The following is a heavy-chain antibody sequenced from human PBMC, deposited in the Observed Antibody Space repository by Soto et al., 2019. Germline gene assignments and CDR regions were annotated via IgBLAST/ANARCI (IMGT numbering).Heavy chain of an antibody. V-gene: IGHV3-23*01. D-gene: IGHD3-22*01. Sequence: GGSLRLSCAASGFSFSSYAMSWVRQAPGKGLEWVSAINDNGVTTYYADSVKGRFTISRDNSKNSLYLQMNSLRAEDTAVYYCAREQYYYDSSGYSYWGKGTLVTVSS. J-gene: IGHJ4*02. CDR3: AREQYYYDSSGYSY. CDR1: GFSFSSYA. CDR2: INDNGVTT.